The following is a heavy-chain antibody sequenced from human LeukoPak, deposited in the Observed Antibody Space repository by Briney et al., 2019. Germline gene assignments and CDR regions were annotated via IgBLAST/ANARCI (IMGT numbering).Heavy chain of an antibody. D-gene: IGHD2-2*01. CDR3: AGGSSTSYSWFDP. J-gene: IGHJ5*02. Sequence: APVKVSCKASVYTFTGYYMHWVRQSPGQGLEWMGWINPNSGGTNYAQKLQGRVTMTTDTSTSTAYMELRSLRSDDTAVYYCAGGSSTSYSWFDPWGQGTLVTVSS. CDR2: INPNSGGT. V-gene: IGHV1-2*02. CDR1: VYTFTGYY.